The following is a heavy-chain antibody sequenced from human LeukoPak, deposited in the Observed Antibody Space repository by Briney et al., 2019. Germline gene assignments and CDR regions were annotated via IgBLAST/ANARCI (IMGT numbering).Heavy chain of an antibody. CDR3: AVGTNRGYYYDSSGYPFDY. D-gene: IGHD3-22*01. V-gene: IGHV4-39*07. J-gene: IGHJ4*02. CDR1: SGSITGRTYS. CDR2: IYYSGST. Sequence: SETLSLTCTVSSGSITGRTYSWGWIRQPPGKGLEWIGSIYYSGSTFNNPSLKSRVTISVDRSKNQFSLKLTSVTATDTAVYYCAVGTNRGYYYDSSGYPFDYWGQGTLVTVSS.